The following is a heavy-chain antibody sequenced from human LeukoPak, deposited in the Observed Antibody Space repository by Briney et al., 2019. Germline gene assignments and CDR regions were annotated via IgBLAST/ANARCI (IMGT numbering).Heavy chain of an antibody. V-gene: IGHV1-2*02. CDR2: INPNSGDT. D-gene: IGHD2-2*01. J-gene: IGHJ4*02. CDR1: GYTFTGYY. CDR3: ARRGEIPSVIFTY. Sequence: ASVKVSCKASGYTFTGYYMHWVRQAPGQGLEWMGWINPNSGDTNYAQNFQGRVTMTRDTSISTAYMELSRLRSDDTAVYYCARRGEIPSVIFTYWGQGTLVTVSS.